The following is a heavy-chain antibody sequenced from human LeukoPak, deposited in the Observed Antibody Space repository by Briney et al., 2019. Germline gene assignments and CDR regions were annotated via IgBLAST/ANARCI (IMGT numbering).Heavy chain of an antibody. V-gene: IGHV3-30*02. D-gene: IGHD3-22*01. CDR3: AKGTAGVVTSYYYYYMDV. J-gene: IGHJ6*03. CDR1: GFTFSSYG. Sequence: GGSLRLSCAASGFTFSSYGMHWVRQAPGKGLGWVAFIRYDGSNKYYADSVKGRFTISRDNSKNTLYLQMNSLRAEDTAVYYCAKGTAGVVTSYYYYYMDVWGKGTTVTISS. CDR2: IRYDGSNK.